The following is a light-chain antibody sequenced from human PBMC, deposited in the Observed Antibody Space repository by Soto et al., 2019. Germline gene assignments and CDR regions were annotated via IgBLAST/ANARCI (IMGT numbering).Light chain of an antibody. V-gene: IGKV3-20*01. CDR2: AAS. CDR3: QQYCSSPPT. CDR1: QSISSSY. Sequence: EIGLTQSPCTLSLSPGERATLSYRASQSISSSYLAWYQQKPGQAPRLLIYAASSRATGIPDRFSGSGSGTDFTLTISRLETEDFAVYYCQQYCSSPPTFGPGTKVDIK. J-gene: IGKJ3*01.